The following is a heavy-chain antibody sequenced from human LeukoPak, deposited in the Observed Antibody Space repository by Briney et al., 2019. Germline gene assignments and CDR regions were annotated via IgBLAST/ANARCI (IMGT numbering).Heavy chain of an antibody. V-gene: IGHV1-69*01. CDR1: GGTFSSYA. CDR3: ARLEITTVTTSDY. D-gene: IGHD4-17*01. J-gene: IGHJ4*02. Sequence: SVKVSCKASGGTFSSYAISWVRQAPGRGLEWMGGIIPIFGTANYAQKFQGRVTITADESTSTAYMELSSLRSEDTAVYYCARLEITTVTTSDYWGQGTLVTVSS. CDR2: IIPIFGTA.